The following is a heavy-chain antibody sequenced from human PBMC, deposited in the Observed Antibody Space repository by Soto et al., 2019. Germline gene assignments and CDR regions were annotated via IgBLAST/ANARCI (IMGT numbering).Heavy chain of an antibody. D-gene: IGHD2-8*01. Sequence: QVQLVQSGAEVKKPGASVKVSCEATGYTFTGNYLHWVRQAPGQGLEWMVWIHPHSGATKYAQKFQGWVTMTRDTSISTAYLDLSSLKSNDTAVYYCVREGVGPTYGWFDPWGQGTLVTVSS. J-gene: IGHJ5*02. CDR2: IHPHSGAT. CDR1: GYTFTGNY. CDR3: VREGVGPTYGWFDP. V-gene: IGHV1-2*04.